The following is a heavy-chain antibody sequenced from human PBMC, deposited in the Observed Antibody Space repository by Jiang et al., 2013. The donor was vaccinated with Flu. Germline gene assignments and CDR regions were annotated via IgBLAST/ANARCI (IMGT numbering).Heavy chain of an antibody. CDR3: VKDRWELKRATYAFDI. Sequence: KGLEYVSAISSNGGSTYYADSVKGRFTISRDNSKNTLYLQMSSLRAEDTAVYYCVKDRWELKRATYAFDIWGQGTMVTVSS. V-gene: IGHV3-64D*09. J-gene: IGHJ3*02. D-gene: IGHD1-26*01. CDR2: ISSNGGST.